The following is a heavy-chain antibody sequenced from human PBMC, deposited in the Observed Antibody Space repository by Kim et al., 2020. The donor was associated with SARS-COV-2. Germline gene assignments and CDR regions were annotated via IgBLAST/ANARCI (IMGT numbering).Heavy chain of an antibody. CDR3: ARIVEMATISAFDI. CDR2: ISAYNGNT. CDR1: GYTFTSYG. Sequence: ASVKVSCKASGYTFTSYGISWVRQAPGQGLEWMGWISAYNGNTNYAQKLQGRVTMTTDTSTSTAYMELRSLRSDDTAVYYCARIVEMATISAFDIWGQGTMVTVSS. J-gene: IGHJ3*02. V-gene: IGHV1-18*01. D-gene: IGHD3-22*01.